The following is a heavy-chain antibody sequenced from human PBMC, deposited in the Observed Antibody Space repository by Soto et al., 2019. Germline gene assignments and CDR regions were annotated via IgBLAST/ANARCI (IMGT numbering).Heavy chain of an antibody. V-gene: IGHV3-74*01. Sequence: EVQLVESGGGLVQPGGSLRLSCAASGFTFSSYWMHWVRQAPGKGLVWVSRINSDGSSTRYADFVKGRFNISRENTKNTLYLQMNSLRAEDTAVYYCKRDIGAVSCLWGQGTMVTVSS. J-gene: IGHJ3*01. CDR2: INSDGSST. CDR1: GFTFSSYW. D-gene: IGHD5-12*01. CDR3: KRDIGAVSCL.